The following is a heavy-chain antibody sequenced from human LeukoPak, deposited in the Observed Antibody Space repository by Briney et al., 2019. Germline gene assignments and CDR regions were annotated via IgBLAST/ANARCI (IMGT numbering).Heavy chain of an antibody. CDR1: GYTFTSYG. CDR3: ARDLGITMVRGAVEY. V-gene: IGHV1-18*01. J-gene: IGHJ4*02. Sequence: ASVTVSCKASGYTFTSYGISWVRQAPGEGREWMGWISGYNGNTKYAQTVEGRVTMTTDTSTSTAYIELRSLRSDDTAVYYCARDLGITMVRGAVEYWGQGTLVTVSS. CDR2: ISGYNGNT. D-gene: IGHD3-10*01.